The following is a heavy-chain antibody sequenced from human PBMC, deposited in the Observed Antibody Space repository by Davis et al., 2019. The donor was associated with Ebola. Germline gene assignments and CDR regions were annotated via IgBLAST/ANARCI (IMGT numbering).Heavy chain of an antibody. CDR2: IRSKIYGGTT. CDR1: GFTFGAYA. D-gene: IGHD4-11*01. V-gene: IGHV3-49*04. J-gene: IGHJ4*02. Sequence: GGSLRLPCPAPGFTFGAYAMTWVRQVPGKGLEWLRFIRSKIYGGTTEYAASVEGRFSISRDDSKSIVYLQMNSLKTEDTAVYYCSRDDYPVWGQGTLVTVSS. CDR3: SRDDYPV.